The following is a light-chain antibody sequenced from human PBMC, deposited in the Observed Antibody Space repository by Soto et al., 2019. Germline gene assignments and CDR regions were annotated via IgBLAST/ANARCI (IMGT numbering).Light chain of an antibody. CDR3: CSYAGSYIYV. CDR1: SSDVGAYKY. Sequence: QSALTQPRSVSGSPGQSVSISCTGTSSDVGAYKYISWYQQRPGTAPKLMIYDVSKRPSGVPDRFSGSKSGNTASLTISGLQAEDGADYYCCSYAGSYIYVFGTGTKVTVL. CDR2: DVS. J-gene: IGLJ1*01. V-gene: IGLV2-11*01.